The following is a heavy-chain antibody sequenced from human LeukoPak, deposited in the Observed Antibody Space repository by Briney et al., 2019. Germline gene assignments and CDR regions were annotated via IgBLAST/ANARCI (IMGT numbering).Heavy chain of an antibody. J-gene: IGHJ6*03. Sequence: ASVKVSCKASGYTFTSYYMHWVRQAPGQGLEWMGIINPSGGSTSYAQKSQGRVTMTRDTSTSTVYMELSSLRSEDTAVYYWAREARWYYYYYYMDVWGKGTTVTVSS. V-gene: IGHV1-46*01. D-gene: IGHD4-23*01. CDR3: AREARWYYYYYYMDV. CDR2: INPSGGST. CDR1: GYTFTSYY.